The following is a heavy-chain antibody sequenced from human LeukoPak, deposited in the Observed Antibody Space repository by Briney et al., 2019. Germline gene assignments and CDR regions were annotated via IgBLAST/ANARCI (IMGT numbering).Heavy chain of an antibody. J-gene: IGHJ4*02. CDR2: ISNSGNTI. Sequence: GGSLRLSCAASGFTFSSYWMNWVRQAPGKGLEWVSYISNSGNTIYYADSVKGRFTISRDNAKNSLYLHMNSLSTEDTAVYFCARTSSGWLLDYWGQGTLVTVSS. CDR3: ARTSSGWLLDY. D-gene: IGHD6-19*01. V-gene: IGHV3-48*01. CDR1: GFTFSSYW.